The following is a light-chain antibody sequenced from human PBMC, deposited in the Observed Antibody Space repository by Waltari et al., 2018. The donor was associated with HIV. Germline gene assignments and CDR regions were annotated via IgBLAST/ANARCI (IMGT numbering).Light chain of an antibody. CDR3: QQYNTSSPWT. Sequence: DIQMTQSPSTLSACVGDRITITCRASQSINTWLAWYQQKPGKAPKLLIYKASSLESGVPTRFSGSGSGTEFTLTISSPQPEDFATYFCQQYNTSSPWTFGQGTKVDI. CDR1: QSINTW. CDR2: KAS. V-gene: IGKV1-5*03. J-gene: IGKJ1*01.